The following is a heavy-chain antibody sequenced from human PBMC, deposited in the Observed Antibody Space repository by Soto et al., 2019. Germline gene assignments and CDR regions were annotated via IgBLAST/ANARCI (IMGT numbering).Heavy chain of an antibody. Sequence: GALRLSCAASGFTFSSYAMSWVRQAPGKGLEWVSAISGSGGSTYYADSVKGRFTISRDNSKNTLYLQMNSLRAEDTAVYYCAKCTVDNPAYYYYGMDVWGQGTTVTVSS. J-gene: IGHJ6*02. CDR1: GFTFSSYA. CDR3: AKCTVDNPAYYYYGMDV. D-gene: IGHD5-12*01. V-gene: IGHV3-23*01. CDR2: ISGSGGST.